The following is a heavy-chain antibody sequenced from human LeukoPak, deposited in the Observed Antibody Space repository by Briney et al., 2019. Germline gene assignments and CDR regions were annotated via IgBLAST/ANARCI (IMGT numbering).Heavy chain of an antibody. CDR3: ARSQQGI. Sequence: SETLSLTCTVSGGSISSYYWSWIRQPPGKGLEWIGEINHSRSTNYNPSLKSRVTISVDTSKNQFSLKLSSVTAADTAVYYCARSQQGIWGQGTLVTVSS. D-gene: IGHD6-13*01. V-gene: IGHV4-34*01. J-gene: IGHJ4*02. CDR2: INHSRST. CDR1: GGSISSYY.